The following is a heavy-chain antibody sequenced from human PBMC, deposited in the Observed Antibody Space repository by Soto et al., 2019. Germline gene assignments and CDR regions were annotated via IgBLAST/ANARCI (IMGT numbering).Heavy chain of an antibody. CDR2: ISGSVGST. V-gene: IGHV3-23*01. Sequence: EVQLLESGGGLVQPGGSLRLSCAASGFTFSSYAMSWVRQAPGKGLEWVSAISGSVGSTYYADSVKGRFTISRHNSENTLYLQMNSLRAEDTAVYYCAKEFAFGGVIVKEWGQGTTVTVSS. J-gene: IGHJ6*02. CDR3: AKEFAFGGVIVKE. D-gene: IGHD3-16*02. CDR1: GFTFSSYA.